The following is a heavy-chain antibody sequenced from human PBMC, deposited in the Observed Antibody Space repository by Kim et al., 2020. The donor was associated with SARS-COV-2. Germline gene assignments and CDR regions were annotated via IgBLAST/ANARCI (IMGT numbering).Heavy chain of an antibody. Sequence: ASVKVSCKASGYTFTSYGISWVRQAPGQGLEWMGWISAYNGNTNYAQKLQGRVTMTTDTFTSTAYMELRSLRSDDTAVYYCARDLKPYSSSWPDWFDPWGQGTLVTVSS. CDR3: ARDLKPYSSSWPDWFDP. V-gene: IGHV1-18*04. D-gene: IGHD6-13*01. J-gene: IGHJ5*02. CDR2: ISAYNGNT. CDR1: GYTFTSYG.